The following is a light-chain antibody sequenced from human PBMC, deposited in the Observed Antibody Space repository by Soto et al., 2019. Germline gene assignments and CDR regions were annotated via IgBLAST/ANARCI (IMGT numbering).Light chain of an antibody. CDR3: SSYSGTNNYV. Sequence: QSVLTQPISVSGSPGQSITISCTGNSNDIGSYDYVCWYQQHPGKAPRLLIHGVHNRPSGVPDRFSGSKSGNTASLTVSGLQAEDEADYYCSSYSGTNNYVFGTGTKVTVL. CDR1: SNDIGSYDY. CDR2: GVH. J-gene: IGLJ1*01. V-gene: IGLV2-8*01.